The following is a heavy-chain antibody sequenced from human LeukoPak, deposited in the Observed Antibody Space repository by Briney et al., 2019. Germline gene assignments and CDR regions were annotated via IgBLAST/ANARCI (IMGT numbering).Heavy chain of an antibody. D-gene: IGHD1-26*01. Sequence: PGRSLRLSCAASGFTFSSYGMHWVRQAPGKGLEWVAVISYDGSNKYYADSVKGRFTISRDNSKNTLYLQMNSLRAEDTAVYYCAKDSGSSHWGQGTLVTVSS. J-gene: IGHJ4*02. CDR1: GFTFSSYG. V-gene: IGHV3-30*18. CDR3: AKDSGSSH. CDR2: ISYDGSNK.